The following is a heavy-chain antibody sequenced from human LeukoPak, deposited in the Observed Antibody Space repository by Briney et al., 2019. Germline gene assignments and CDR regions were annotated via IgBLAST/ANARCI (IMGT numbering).Heavy chain of an antibody. D-gene: IGHD2-8*01. V-gene: IGHV3-21*01. CDR2: ISSSSSYI. Sequence: GGSLRLSCAASGFTFSSYEMNWVRQAPGKGLEWVSSISSSSSYIYYADSVKGGFTISRDNAKNSLYLQMNSLRAEDTAVYYCARDSYCTNGVCYKVMDVWGKGTTVTVPS. CDR3: ARDSYCTNGVCYKVMDV. CDR1: GFTFSSYE. J-gene: IGHJ6*04.